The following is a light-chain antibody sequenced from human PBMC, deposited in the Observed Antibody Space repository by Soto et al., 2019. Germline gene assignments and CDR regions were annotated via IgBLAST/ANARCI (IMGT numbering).Light chain of an antibody. V-gene: IGKV3-20*01. CDR3: QQYGSSGK. CDR2: DAS. Sequence: ELVMTQSPATLSVSPVALATLSCRPSQSVDKDLAWYRQKPGQAPSLLVYDASTRATGVPDRFSGSGSGTDFTLTISRLEPEDFAVYYCQQYGSSGKFGQGTKVDIK. CDR1: QSVDKD. J-gene: IGKJ1*01.